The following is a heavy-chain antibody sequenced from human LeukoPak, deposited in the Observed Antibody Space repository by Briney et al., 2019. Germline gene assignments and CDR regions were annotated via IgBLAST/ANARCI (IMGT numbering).Heavy chain of an antibody. V-gene: IGHV1-3*02. D-gene: IGHD4-23*01. CDR1: GYSFTNYA. Sequence: ASVKVSCKASGYSFTNYALHWVRQAPGQRLEWMGWTNGATGNTRFSEDFQGRLTVAIDTSASTAYMELSSLRSEDTAVYYCARTPGGNARTWLDFWGQGTLVTVSS. J-gene: IGHJ4*02. CDR3: ARTPGGNARTWLDF. CDR2: TNGATGNT.